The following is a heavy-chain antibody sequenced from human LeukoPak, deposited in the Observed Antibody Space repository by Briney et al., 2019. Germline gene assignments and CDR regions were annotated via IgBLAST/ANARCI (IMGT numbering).Heavy chain of an antibody. J-gene: IGHJ6*02. CDR2: INPSGGGT. D-gene: IGHD6-19*01. CDR3: ARNQQWLVPHYYYYGMDV. Sequence: ASVKVSCKASGYTFTSYYMHWVRQAPGQGLEWMGIINPSGGGTSYAQKFQGRVTMTRDTSTSTVYMELSSLRSEDTAVYYCARNQQWLVPHYYYYGMDVWGQGTTVTVSS. CDR1: GYTFTSYY. V-gene: IGHV1-46*01.